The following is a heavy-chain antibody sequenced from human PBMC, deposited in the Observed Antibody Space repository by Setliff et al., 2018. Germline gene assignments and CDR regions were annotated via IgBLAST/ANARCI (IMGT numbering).Heavy chain of an antibody. CDR2: IKQDGSEK. CDR3: AKDPVGYDSSGRKDN. CDR1: GFTFSTYG. V-gene: IGHV3-7*03. J-gene: IGHJ4*02. D-gene: IGHD3-22*01. Sequence: PGGSLRLSCAASGFTFSTYGMSWVRQAPGKGLEWVANIKQDGSEKYYADSVKGRFTISRDNSKNTLYLKMNSLRDEDTAVYYCAKDPVGYDSSGRKDNWGQGTLVTVSS.